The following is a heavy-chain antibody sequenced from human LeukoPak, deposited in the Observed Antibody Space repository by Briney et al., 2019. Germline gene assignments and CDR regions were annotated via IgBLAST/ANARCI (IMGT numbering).Heavy chain of an antibody. V-gene: IGHV6-1*01. CDR1: GDSVSSNSAA. J-gene: IGHJ4*02. D-gene: IGHD6-13*01. CDR3: ARSADGTLDY. Sequence: SQTLSLTCAISGDSVSSNSAAWNWIRQSPSRGLEWLGRTYYRSRWYNDYAVSVKSRITVNPDTSENQFSLHLNSVTPDDTAVYYCARSADGTLDYWGQGTLVTVSS. CDR2: TYYRSRWYN.